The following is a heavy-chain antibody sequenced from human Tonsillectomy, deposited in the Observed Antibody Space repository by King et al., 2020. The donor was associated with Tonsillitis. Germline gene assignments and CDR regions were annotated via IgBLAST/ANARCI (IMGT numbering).Heavy chain of an antibody. CDR2: IYYRGST. J-gene: IGHJ4*02. Sequence: QLQESGPGLVKPSETLSLTCTVSGVSISTYYWSWIRQPPGKGLEWIGYIYYRGSTNYNPSLKSRVTILVDTSKNQFSLKLTSVTAADTAVYYGARARGKQLGLFDYWGQGTLVTVSS. CDR1: GVSISTYY. V-gene: IGHV4-59*01. D-gene: IGHD6-6*01. CDR3: ARARGKQLGLFDY.